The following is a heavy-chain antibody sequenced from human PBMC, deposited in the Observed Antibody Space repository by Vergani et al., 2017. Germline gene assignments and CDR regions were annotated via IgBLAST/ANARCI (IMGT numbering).Heavy chain of an antibody. V-gene: IGHV1-18*01. D-gene: IGHD3-10*01. CDR1: GYTFTSYG. J-gene: IGHJ5*02. CDR2: INVYNANT. Sequence: QVQLVQSGAEVKKPGASVKVFGKASGYTFTSYGISWVRQAPGQGIKCMGWINVYNANTNFAQNLQGRVTMTTDTSTSTAYMELRSLTSADTAVYYCAGKLLVRDWFDPWGHGTMVTVSS. CDR3: AGKLLVRDWFDP.